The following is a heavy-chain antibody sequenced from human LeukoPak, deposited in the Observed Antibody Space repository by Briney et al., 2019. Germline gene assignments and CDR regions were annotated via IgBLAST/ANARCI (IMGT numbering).Heavy chain of an antibody. CDR2: IYYSGST. CDR3: ARSWSYGTPFDY. Sequence: PSETLSLTCTVSGGSISSGGYYWSWIRQHPGKGLEWIGYIYYSGSTYYNPSLKSRVTISVDTSKNQFSLKLSSVTAADTAVYYCARSWSYGTPFDYWGQGTLVTVSS. CDR1: GGSISSGGYY. V-gene: IGHV4-31*03. J-gene: IGHJ4*02. D-gene: IGHD1-26*01.